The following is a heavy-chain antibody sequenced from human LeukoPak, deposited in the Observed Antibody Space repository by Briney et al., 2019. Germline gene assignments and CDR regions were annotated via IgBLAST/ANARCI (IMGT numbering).Heavy chain of an antibody. CDR1: GFTFSDYN. V-gene: IGHV3-23*01. D-gene: IGHD2-8*02. CDR3: VRGTRTVLPDYYFDY. Sequence: GGSLRLSCAASGFTFSDYNMSWVRQAPGKGLEWVSAISGSGGSTYYADSVKGRFTISRDNSKNTLYLQMNSLRAEDTAVYYCVRGTRTVLPDYYFDYWGQGTLVTVSS. J-gene: IGHJ4*02. CDR2: ISGSGGST.